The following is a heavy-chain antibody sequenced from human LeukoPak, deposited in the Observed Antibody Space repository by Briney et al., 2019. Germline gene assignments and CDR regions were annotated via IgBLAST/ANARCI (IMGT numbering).Heavy chain of an antibody. CDR2: ISYDGSNK. CDR1: GFTFSSYG. V-gene: IGHV3-30*18. J-gene: IGHJ3*02. CDR3: AKDLSTFAFDI. D-gene: IGHD2-2*01. Sequence: PGGSLRLSCAASGFTFSSYGMHWVRQAPGKGLEWVAVISYDGSNKYYADSVKGRFTISRDNSKNTLYLQMNSLRAEDTAVYYCAKDLSTFAFDIWGQGTMVTVSS.